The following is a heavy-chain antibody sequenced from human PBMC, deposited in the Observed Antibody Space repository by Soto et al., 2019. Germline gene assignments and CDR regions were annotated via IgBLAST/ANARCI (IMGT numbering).Heavy chain of an antibody. CDR2: IKSKTDGGTT. CDR3: TTDPTPD. V-gene: IGHV3-15*01. J-gene: IGHJ4*02. Sequence: GGSLRLSCAASGFSVSSTYMNWVRQAPGKGLEWVGRIKSKTDGGTTDYAAPVKGRFTISRDDSKNTLYLQMNSLKTEDTAAYYCTTDPTPDWGQGTLVTVSS. CDR1: GFSVSSTY.